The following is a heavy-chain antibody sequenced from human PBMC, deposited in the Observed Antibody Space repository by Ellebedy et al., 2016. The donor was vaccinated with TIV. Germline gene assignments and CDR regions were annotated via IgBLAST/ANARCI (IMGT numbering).Heavy chain of an antibody. V-gene: IGHV3-21*04. Sequence: GESLKISXAASGFTFSSYSMNWVRQAPGKGLEWVSSISSSSSYIYYADSVKGRFTISRDNAKNSLYLQMNSLRAEDTALYYCAKDNSRYSSGWHTFDYWGQGTLVTVSS. CDR2: ISSSSSYI. CDR3: AKDNSRYSSGWHTFDY. D-gene: IGHD6-19*01. CDR1: GFTFSSYS. J-gene: IGHJ4*02.